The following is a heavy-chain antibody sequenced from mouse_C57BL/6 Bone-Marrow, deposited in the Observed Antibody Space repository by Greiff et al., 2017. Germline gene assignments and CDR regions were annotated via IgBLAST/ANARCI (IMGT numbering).Heavy chain of an antibody. CDR3: PSLDYFDY. Sequence: QVQLQQPGAGLVRPGTSVKLSCKASGYTFPSYWMRWVKQRPGQGLEWIGVIDPSDSYTNYNQKFKGKATLTVDTSSSTAYMQLSSLTSEDSAVYYCPSLDYFDYRGQGTTLTASS. CDR1: GYTFPSYW. V-gene: IGHV1-59*01. CDR2: IDPSDSYT. J-gene: IGHJ2*01.